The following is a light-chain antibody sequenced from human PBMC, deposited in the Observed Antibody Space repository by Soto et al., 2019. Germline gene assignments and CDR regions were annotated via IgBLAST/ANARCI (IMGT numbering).Light chain of an antibody. J-gene: IGLJ2*01. Sequence: QSALTQPPSASGSPGQSVTIFCTGISNVVGAYDFVSWYQQHPGKAPKLMIFEVSKRPSGVPDRFSGSKSGNTASLTVSGLQADDEADYYCSSYAGTNNVLFGGGTKLTVL. V-gene: IGLV2-8*01. CDR2: EVS. CDR3: SSYAGTNNVL. CDR1: SNVVGAYDF.